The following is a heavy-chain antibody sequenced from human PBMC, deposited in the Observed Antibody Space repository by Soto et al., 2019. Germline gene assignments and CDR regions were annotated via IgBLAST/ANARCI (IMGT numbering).Heavy chain of an antibody. Sequence: QVQLVQSGAEVKKPGASVKVSCKASGYTFTIYGISWVRQAPGQGLEWMGWISGYNGNTDYAQNLQDRVTLTTDAATSSVYMELRSLRSDDTAVYYCARVDYDDSSGYYGYWGQGTLITVSS. V-gene: IGHV1-18*04. CDR1: GYTFTIYG. D-gene: IGHD3-22*01. CDR2: ISGYNGNT. CDR3: ARVDYDDSSGYYGY. J-gene: IGHJ4*02.